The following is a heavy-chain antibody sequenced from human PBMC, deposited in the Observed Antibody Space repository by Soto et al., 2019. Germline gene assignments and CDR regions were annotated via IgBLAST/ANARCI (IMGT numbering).Heavy chain of an antibody. CDR1: VGSISSSRYS. J-gene: IGHJ6*01. Sequence: SSETLCITCTFSVGSISSSRYSWGWIRQPPGKGLEWIGSIYYSGSTYYNPSLKSRVTISVDTSKNQFSLKLSSVTAADTAVYYCARRRFGATTRYYYYYYGMDVWGQGTTVTVSS. V-gene: IGHV4-39*01. D-gene: IGHD5-12*01. CDR2: IYYSGST. CDR3: ARRRFGATTRYYYYYYGMDV.